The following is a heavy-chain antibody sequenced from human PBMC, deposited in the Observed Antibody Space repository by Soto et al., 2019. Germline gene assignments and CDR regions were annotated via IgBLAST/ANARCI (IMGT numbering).Heavy chain of an antibody. CDR1: GGSISSNNW. D-gene: IGHD2-21*02. CDR3: ARGRKGDSVQGRYFYGMDV. Sequence: QVQLQESGPGLVKPSGTLSLTCAVSGGSISSNNWWSWVRQPPGKGLEWIGEIYHGGRTNYNPSPKSRVTISVAKSKTQFSLRLTSVTAADTAVYFCARGRKGDSVQGRYFYGMDVWGQGTTVTVSS. V-gene: IGHV4-4*02. J-gene: IGHJ6*02. CDR2: IYHGGRT.